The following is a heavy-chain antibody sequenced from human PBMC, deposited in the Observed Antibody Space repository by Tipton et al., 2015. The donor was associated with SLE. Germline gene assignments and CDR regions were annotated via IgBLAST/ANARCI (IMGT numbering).Heavy chain of an antibody. Sequence: LRLSCTVSGDSISGSSYYWGWIRQPPGKGLEWIGSIYFTGSTYNSPPLKSRVTISVDTSKNHFSLNLTSVTAADTALYYCARLSASIGYWGQGALVTVSS. J-gene: IGHJ4*02. V-gene: IGHV4-39*07. CDR3: ARLSASIGY. CDR1: GDSISGSSYY. CDR2: IYFTGST. D-gene: IGHD2/OR15-2a*01.